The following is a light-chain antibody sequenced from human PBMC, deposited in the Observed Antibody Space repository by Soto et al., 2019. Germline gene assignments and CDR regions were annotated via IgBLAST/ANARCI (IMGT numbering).Light chain of an antibody. J-gene: IGKJ3*01. Sequence: EIVLTQSPGTLSLSPGERATLSCRASQSVSSSSLAWYQQKPGQAPRILIYGASSRATGIPDRFSGSGSGTDFTLTISRLEPEDFAVYYCQQYGSSPLFTFGPGTKVDIK. CDR2: GAS. CDR3: QQYGSSPLFT. CDR1: QSVSSSS. V-gene: IGKV3-20*01.